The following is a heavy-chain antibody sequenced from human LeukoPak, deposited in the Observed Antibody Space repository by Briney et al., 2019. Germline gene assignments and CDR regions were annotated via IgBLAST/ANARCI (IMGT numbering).Heavy chain of an antibody. CDR2: ISTSSIHI. D-gene: IGHD2-15*01. J-gene: IGHJ3*01. V-gene: IGHV3-21*01. Sequence: PGGSLRLSCAASGFTFSSYSMNWVRQAPGKGLEWVSSISTSSIHIYYAGSVRGRFTISRDNAKKSLYLQMNSLRAEDTAVYYCARGGSVAQREDRFDLWGQGTLVSVSS. CDR3: ARGGSVAQREDRFDL. CDR1: GFTFSSYS.